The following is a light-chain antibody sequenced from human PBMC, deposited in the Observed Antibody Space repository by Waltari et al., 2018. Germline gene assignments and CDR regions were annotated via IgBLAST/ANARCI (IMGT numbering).Light chain of an antibody. J-gene: IGKJ1*01. CDR2: AAT. V-gene: IGKV1-39*01. Sequence: DIQLTQSPSSLSASVGDRVTMTCRASQRISGYLHWYQKKPGKAPKLMIYAATSLESGVPSRFSGSESGKDFTRTITSLHPEDYATYYCQQSYSVPWTFGQGTQVEVK. CDR3: QQSYSVPWT. CDR1: QRISGY.